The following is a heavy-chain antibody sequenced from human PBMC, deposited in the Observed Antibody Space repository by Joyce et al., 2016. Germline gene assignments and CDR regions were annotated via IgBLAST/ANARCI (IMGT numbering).Heavy chain of an antibody. J-gene: IGHJ1*01. Sequence: QVHLQESVPGLVKPSETLSLTCTVSGDSVTNTDYYWNWIRQHPGKGLEWIAFIHFRGTTYDNPSLKRRVTMSRDTSKNQLSLELTSVAIADTAGYYCARGGDAHKGGQDWGQGTLVTVSS. CDR1: GDSVTNTDYY. CDR2: IHFRGTT. V-gene: IGHV4-61*08. D-gene: IGHD2-2*01. CDR3: ARGGDAHKGGQD.